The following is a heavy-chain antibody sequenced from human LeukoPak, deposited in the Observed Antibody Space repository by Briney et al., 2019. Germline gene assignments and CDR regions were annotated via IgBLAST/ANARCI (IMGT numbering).Heavy chain of an antibody. CDR2: INPNSGNT. CDR3: ARGLSPIAAAATSKLYYFDY. CDR1: GYTFTSYD. J-gene: IGHJ4*02. D-gene: IGHD6-13*01. V-gene: IGHV1-8*01. Sequence: GASVKVSCKASGYTFTSYDINWVRQATGQGLEWMGWINPNSGNTGYAQKFQGRVTMTRNTSISTAYMELSSLRSEDTAVYYCARGLSPIAAAATSKLYYFDYWGQGTLVTVSS.